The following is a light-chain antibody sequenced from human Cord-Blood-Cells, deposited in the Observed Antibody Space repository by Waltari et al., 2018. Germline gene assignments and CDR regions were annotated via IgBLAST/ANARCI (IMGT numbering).Light chain of an antibody. Sequence: QSVLTQPPSASGTPGQRVTISCSGSSSNLGSTYVYWYQQLPGTAPKPLIYRNNQRPSGVPDRFSGSKSGTSASLAISGLRSEDEADYYCAAWDDSLSVVVFGGGTKLTVL. J-gene: IGLJ2*01. CDR3: AAWDDSLSVVV. CDR2: RNN. V-gene: IGLV1-47*01. CDR1: SSNLGSTY.